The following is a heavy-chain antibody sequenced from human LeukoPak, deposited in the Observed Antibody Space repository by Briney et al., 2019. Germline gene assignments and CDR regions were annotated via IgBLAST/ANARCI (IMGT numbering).Heavy chain of an antibody. CDR3: AKRAGVGSGSPLNNYFDY. Sequence: GGSLRLSCSASGFTFSTYGMSWVRRAPGKGLEWVSAISGSGDTTYFADSVKGRFTISRDNSKNTLYLQMNSLRGEDTAVYFCAKRAGVGSGSPLNNYFDYWGQGTLVTVSS. D-gene: IGHD3-22*01. V-gene: IGHV3-23*01. CDR1: GFTFSTYG. CDR2: ISGSGDTT. J-gene: IGHJ4*02.